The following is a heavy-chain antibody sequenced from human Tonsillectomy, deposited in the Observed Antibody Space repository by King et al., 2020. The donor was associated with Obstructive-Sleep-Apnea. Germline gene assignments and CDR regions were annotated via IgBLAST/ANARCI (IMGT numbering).Heavy chain of an antibody. D-gene: IGHD2-21*01. V-gene: IGHV2-5*02. CDR3: VHGGDSGGMDV. J-gene: IGHJ6*02. CDR1: GFSLSTSGVG. CDR2: IYWDDDK. Sequence: TLKESGPTLVKPPQTLTLTCTFSGFSLSTSGVGVGWIRQPPGKALEWLALIYWDDDKRYSPSLKSRLTITKDTSKNQVVLTMTNMNPVDTATYYCVHGGDSGGMDVWGQGTTVTVSS.